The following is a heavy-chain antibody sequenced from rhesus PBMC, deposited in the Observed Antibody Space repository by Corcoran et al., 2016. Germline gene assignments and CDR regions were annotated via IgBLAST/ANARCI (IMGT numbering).Heavy chain of an antibody. Sequence: QLQLHESGPGLVKPSETLSLTCAVSGGSISSNYCSWIRQPPGKGLEWIGRIAGSGGSTDYNPTLKSRVTISTGTPKNQFSLKLSSVTAADTAVYYCASFSSGWFFDYWGQGVLVTVSS. CDR1: GGSISSNY. CDR2: IAGSGGST. V-gene: IGHV4-173*01. D-gene: IGHD6-31*01. CDR3: ASFSSGWFFDY. J-gene: IGHJ4*01.